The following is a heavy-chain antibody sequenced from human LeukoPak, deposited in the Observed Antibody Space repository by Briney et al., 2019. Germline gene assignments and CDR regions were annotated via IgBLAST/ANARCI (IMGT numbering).Heavy chain of an antibody. J-gene: IGHJ4*02. V-gene: IGHV3-64D*09. Sequence: GVSLRLSCSASGFTFSSYAMYWVRHVPGKGLESVSTISSNGVTTYYEDSVKGRFTISRDNSKNTLYLQMSSLRPDDTAVYYCVKGGYSSTWLLDYWGQGTLVTVSS. CDR1: GFTFSSYA. CDR3: VKGGYSSTWLLDY. CDR2: ISSNGVTT. D-gene: IGHD6-13*01.